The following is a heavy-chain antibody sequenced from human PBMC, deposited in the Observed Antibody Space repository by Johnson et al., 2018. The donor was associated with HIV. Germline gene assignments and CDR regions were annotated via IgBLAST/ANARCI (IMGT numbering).Heavy chain of an antibody. CDR3: AKEVGATPYAAFDI. CDR2: ISWTSGFI. Sequence: VQLVESGGGLVQPGRYLRLSCAASGFTFDDYAMHWVRQAPGKGLEWVSGISWTSGFIGYEDSVKGRFTISRDNAKNSLYLQMNSLRAEDTALYYCAKEVGATPYAAFDIWGQGTMVTVSS. J-gene: IGHJ3*02. D-gene: IGHD1-26*01. CDR1: GFTFDDYA. V-gene: IGHV3-9*01.